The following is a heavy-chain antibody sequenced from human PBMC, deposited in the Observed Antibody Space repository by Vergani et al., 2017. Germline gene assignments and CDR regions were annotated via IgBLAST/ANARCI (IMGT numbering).Heavy chain of an antibody. D-gene: IGHD7-27*01. CDR2: ISYDGSNK. V-gene: IGHV3-30*04. Sequence: QVQLVESGGGVVQPGRSLRLSCAASGFTFSSYAMHWVRQAPGKGLEWVAVISYDGSNKYYADSVKGRFTISRDNSKNTLYLQMNSLRAEDTAVYYCARDLRWELGINNGFEPWGQGTRVTVSS. J-gene: IGHJ5*02. CDR1: GFTFSSYA. CDR3: ARDLRWELGINNGFEP.